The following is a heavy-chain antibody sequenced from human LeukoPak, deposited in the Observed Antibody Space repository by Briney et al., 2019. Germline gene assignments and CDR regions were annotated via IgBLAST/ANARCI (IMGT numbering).Heavy chain of an antibody. J-gene: IGHJ4*02. CDR3: ARDGYSSSWANDY. D-gene: IGHD6-13*01. CDR1: GFTFSSCS. CDR2: ISSSSSTI. Sequence: GGSLRLSCAASGFTFSSCSMNWVRQAPGKGLEWVSYISSSSSTIYYADSVKGRFTISRDNAKNSLYLQMNSLRAEDTAVYYCARDGYSSSWANDYWGQGTLVTVSS. V-gene: IGHV3-48*04.